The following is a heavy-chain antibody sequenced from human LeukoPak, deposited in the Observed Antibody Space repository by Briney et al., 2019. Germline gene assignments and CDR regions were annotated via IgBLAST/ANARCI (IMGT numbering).Heavy chain of an antibody. D-gene: IGHD3-22*01. Sequence: PSETLSLTCAVSGGSISSSNWWSWVRQPPGKGLEWIGEIYHSGSTNYNPSLKSRVTISVDKSKNQFSLKLSSVTAADTAVYYCARDVGDSSGYHNWFDPWGQGTLVTVSS. CDR2: IYHSGST. V-gene: IGHV4-4*02. J-gene: IGHJ5*02. CDR3: ARDVGDSSGYHNWFDP. CDR1: GGSISSSNW.